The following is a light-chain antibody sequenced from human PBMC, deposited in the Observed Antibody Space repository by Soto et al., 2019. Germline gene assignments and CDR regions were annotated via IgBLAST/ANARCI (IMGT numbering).Light chain of an antibody. CDR1: QSLVHSDGNTY. CDR2: KVY. J-gene: IGKJ2*01. Sequence: DVVMTQSPLSLPVTLGQPASISCRSSQSLVHSDGNTYLNWFQQRPGQSPRRLIYKVYNRDSGVPDRFSGSGSGTNFTLKISRVEAEDVGVYYCRQGTHWPPYTFGQGTKLEIK. V-gene: IGKV2-30*02. CDR3: RQGTHWPPYT.